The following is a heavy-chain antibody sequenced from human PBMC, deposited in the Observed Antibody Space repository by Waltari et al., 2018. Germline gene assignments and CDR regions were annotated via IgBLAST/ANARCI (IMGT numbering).Heavy chain of an antibody. V-gene: IGHV1-2*02. CDR3: ARAEVTKAVADSTHLDS. D-gene: IGHD6-19*01. CDR2: INPNSGGT. J-gene: IGHJ4*02. CDR1: GYTFTGYY. Sequence: QVQLVQSGAEVKKPGASVKVSCKASGYTFTGYYMHWVRQAPGQGLEWMGWINPNSGGTNYAQKFQGRVTMTRDTSISTAYMELSRLRSDDTAVYYCARAEVTKAVADSTHLDSWGQGTLVTVSS.